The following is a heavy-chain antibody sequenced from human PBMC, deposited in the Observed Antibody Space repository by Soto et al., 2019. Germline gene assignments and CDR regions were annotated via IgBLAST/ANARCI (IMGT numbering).Heavy chain of an antibody. V-gene: IGHV3-21*06. D-gene: IGHD3-16*02. Sequence: PGGSLALSCAASGFIFSSHNMNWVHQAPGKGLERVSSITGSSSYIFYADSAKGRFTLPRHNAQNTVYLQRIRVRPDATGVYYCARLVASESGYGMDVWGQGTTVTVSS. CDR2: ITGSSSYI. J-gene: IGHJ6*02. CDR1: GFIFSSHN. CDR3: ARLVASESGYGMDV.